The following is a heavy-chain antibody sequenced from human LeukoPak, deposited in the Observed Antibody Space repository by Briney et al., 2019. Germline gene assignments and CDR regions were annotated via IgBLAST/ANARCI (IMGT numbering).Heavy chain of an antibody. Sequence: SETLSLTCTVSGGSISSSSYYWGWIRQPPGKGLEWIGSIYYSGSTYYNPSLKSRVTISVDTSKNHFSLKLSSVTAADTAVYYCARGRLYCSGGSCYSFDYWGQGTLVTVSS. CDR1: GGSISSSSYY. J-gene: IGHJ4*02. D-gene: IGHD2-15*01. V-gene: IGHV4-39*07. CDR2: IYYSGST. CDR3: ARGRLYCSGGSCYSFDY.